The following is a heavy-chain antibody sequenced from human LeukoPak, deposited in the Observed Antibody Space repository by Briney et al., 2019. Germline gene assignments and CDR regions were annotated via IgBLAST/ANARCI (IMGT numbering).Heavy chain of an antibody. D-gene: IGHD2-15*01. Sequence: PGGSLRLSCAASGFTFSSYAMHWVRQAPGKGLEWVAVISYDGNNKFYADSVKGRFTISRDNSKNTLYLQMNSLRAEDTAVYYCARVISWVVAATSAFDFWGQGTLVTVSS. CDR1: GFTFSSYA. CDR2: ISYDGNNK. V-gene: IGHV3-30-3*01. CDR3: ARVISWVVAATSAFDF. J-gene: IGHJ4*02.